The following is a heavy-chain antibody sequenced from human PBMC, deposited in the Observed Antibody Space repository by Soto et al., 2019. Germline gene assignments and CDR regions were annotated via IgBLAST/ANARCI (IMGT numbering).Heavy chain of an antibody. Sequence: GGSLRLSCAVSGFTFSSYDMSWVRQAPGKGLEWVSVISGSGGSTYYADSVKGRFTISRDNSKNTLYLQMNSLRAEDTAVYYCAKAITVAGYYFDYWGQGTLVTVSS. CDR2: ISGSGGST. J-gene: IGHJ4*02. D-gene: IGHD6-19*01. V-gene: IGHV3-23*01. CDR3: AKAITVAGYYFDY. CDR1: GFTFSSYD.